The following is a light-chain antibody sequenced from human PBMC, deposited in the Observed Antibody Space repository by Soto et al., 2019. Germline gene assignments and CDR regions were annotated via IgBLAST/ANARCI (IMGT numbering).Light chain of an antibody. J-gene: IGLJ2*01. Sequence: QSVLTQPPSVSGAPGQRVTISCTGSSSNIGARQDVQWYQQLPGRAPKLLIYYNDNRPSGVPDRFSASKSGTSASLTITGLQPEDEADYYCQPYDISLSSSTFGGGTKQTVL. CDR2: YND. CDR3: QPYDISLSSST. V-gene: IGLV1-40*01. CDR1: SSNIGARQD.